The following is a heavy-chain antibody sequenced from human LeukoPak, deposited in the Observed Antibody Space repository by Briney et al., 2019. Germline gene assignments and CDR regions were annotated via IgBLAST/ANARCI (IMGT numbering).Heavy chain of an antibody. CDR3: ARGGSKQLGHAFDI. D-gene: IGHD6-13*01. Sequence: PSGTLSLTCAVSGGSISSSNWWNWVRQPPGRGLEWIGEIYHTGSTNYNPSLKSRVTISVDKSKNQFSLKLSSVTAADTAVYYCARGGSKQLGHAFDIWGQGTMVTVSS. CDR2: IYHTGST. CDR1: GGSISSSNW. J-gene: IGHJ3*02. V-gene: IGHV4-4*02.